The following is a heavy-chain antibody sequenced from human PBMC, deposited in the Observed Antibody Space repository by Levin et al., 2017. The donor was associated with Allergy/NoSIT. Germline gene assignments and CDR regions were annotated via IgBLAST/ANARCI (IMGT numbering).Heavy chain of an antibody. J-gene: IGHJ4*02. V-gene: IGHV3-30-3*01. CDR1: GFTLSTYA. Sequence: TGGSLRLSCAASGFTLSTYAMYWLRQAPGKGLEWVAVMSYDGSNKYYADSVKGRFTISKDNSKNTLYLQMNSLRAEDTAVYYCARDVGSGSDFWGQGTLVTVSS. CDR2: MSYDGSNK. D-gene: IGHD3-3*01. CDR3: ARDVGSGSDF.